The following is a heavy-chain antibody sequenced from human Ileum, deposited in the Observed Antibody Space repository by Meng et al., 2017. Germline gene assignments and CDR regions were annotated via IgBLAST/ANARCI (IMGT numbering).Heavy chain of an antibody. CDR3: VSERRRSYFFDY. CDR2: IFYTGAT. V-gene: IGHV4-30-4*01. J-gene: IGHJ4*02. CDR1: GGTITSGDYY. Sequence: QAQPQESGSGLVKPSQTLLLNFTVSGGTITSGDYYWSWTRQPPGKGLEWIGYIFYTGATYSNPSLKSRVTVSLDTSKSQFSLKLSSVTAADTAIYYCVSERRRSYFFDYWGQGTLVTVSS.